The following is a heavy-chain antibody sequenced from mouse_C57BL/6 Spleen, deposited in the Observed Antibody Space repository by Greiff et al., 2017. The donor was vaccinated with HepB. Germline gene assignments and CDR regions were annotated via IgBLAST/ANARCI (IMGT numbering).Heavy chain of an antibody. CDR2: FHPYNDDT. CDR3: AIYYYGSSSYAMDY. D-gene: IGHD1-1*01. CDR1: GYTFTTYP. V-gene: IGHV1-47*01. J-gene: IGHJ4*01. Sequence: VMLVESGAELVKPGASVKMSCKASGYTFTTYPIEWIKQNHGKSLEWIGNFHPYNDDTKYNEKFKGKATLTVEKSSSTVYLELSRLTSDDSAVYYCAIYYYGSSSYAMDYWGQGTSVTVSS.